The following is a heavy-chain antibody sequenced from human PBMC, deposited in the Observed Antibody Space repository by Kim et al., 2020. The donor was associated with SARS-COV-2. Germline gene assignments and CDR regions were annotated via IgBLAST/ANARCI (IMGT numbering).Heavy chain of an antibody. CDR2: IYYSGST. J-gene: IGHJ6*02. V-gene: IGHV4-59*01. Sequence: SETLSLTCTVSGGSISSYYWSWIRQPPGKGLEWIGYIYYSGSTNYNPSLKSRVTISVDTSKNQFSLKLSSVTAADTAVYYCARLGQQLVGGRYYYYYGMDVWGQGTTVTVSS. D-gene: IGHD6-13*01. CDR1: GGSISSYY. CDR3: ARLGQQLVGGRYYYYYGMDV.